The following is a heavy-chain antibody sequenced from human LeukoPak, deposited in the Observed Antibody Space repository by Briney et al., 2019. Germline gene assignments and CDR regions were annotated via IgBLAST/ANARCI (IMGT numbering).Heavy chain of an antibody. CDR3: ARGLSSSSHYYYYYYMDV. CDR2: ISAYNGNT. V-gene: IGHV1-18*01. J-gene: IGHJ6*03. Sequence: ASVKVSCKASGYTFTSYSISWVRQAPGQGLEWMGWISAYNGNTNYAQKLQGRVTMTTDTSTSTAYMELRSLRSDDTAVYYCARGLSSSSHYYYYYYMDVWGKGTTVTVSS. D-gene: IGHD6-6*01. CDR1: GYTFTSYS.